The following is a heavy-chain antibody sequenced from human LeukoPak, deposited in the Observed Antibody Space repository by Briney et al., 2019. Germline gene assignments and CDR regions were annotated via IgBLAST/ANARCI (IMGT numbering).Heavy chain of an antibody. Sequence: PGGSLRLSCAASGFTISSYGMHWVRQAPGKGLEWLAVISSDGSNKYYPDPVKGRFTISRDNSKNTLYLQMNSLRPEDTAVYSCAKDRDSSGWRYFVYWGRGTLVSVSS. CDR3: AKDRDSSGWRYFVY. CDR1: GFTISSYG. CDR2: ISSDGSNK. D-gene: IGHD6-19*01. V-gene: IGHV3-30*18. J-gene: IGHJ4*02.